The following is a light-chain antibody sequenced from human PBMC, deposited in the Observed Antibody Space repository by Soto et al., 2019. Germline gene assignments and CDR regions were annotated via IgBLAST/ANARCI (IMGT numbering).Light chain of an antibody. CDR2: DVS. Sequence: QSALTQPASVSGSPGQSITISCTGTSSDVGGYNYVSWYQQHPGKAPKLMIYDVSNRTSGVSNRFSGSKSGNTASLTISGLQAEDEAYYYCRSYTSSSTLVFGGGTKLTVL. CDR3: RSYTSSSTLV. J-gene: IGLJ2*01. CDR1: SSDVGGYNY. V-gene: IGLV2-14*01.